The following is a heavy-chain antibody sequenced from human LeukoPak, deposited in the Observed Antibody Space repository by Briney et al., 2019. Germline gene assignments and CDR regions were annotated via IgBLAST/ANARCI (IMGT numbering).Heavy chain of an antibody. D-gene: IGHD3-10*01. CDR1: GGSISNFF. V-gene: IGHV3-66*01. Sequence: ETLSLTCAVSGGSISNFFWSWVRQAPGKGLEWVSVIFNGGSTYYADSVKGRFTISTDNSKNMLYLQMNSLRAEDTAVYYCARGLFASGSYYNFFDYWAQGTLVTVSS. J-gene: IGHJ4*02. CDR2: IFNGGST. CDR3: ARGLFASGSYYNFFDY.